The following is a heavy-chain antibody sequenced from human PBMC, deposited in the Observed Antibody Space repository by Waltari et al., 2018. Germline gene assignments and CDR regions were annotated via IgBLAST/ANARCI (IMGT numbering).Heavy chain of an antibody. CDR3: ARWGGCSGGSCYGDDY. CDR2: IYYSGST. Sequence: QVQLQESGPGLVKPSQTLSLTCPVSGGSISSGGYYWSWIRQHPGKGLEWIGYIYYSGSTYYNPSLKSRVTISVDTSKNQFSLKLSSVTAADTAVYYCARWGGCSGGSCYGDDYWGQGTLVTVSS. J-gene: IGHJ4*02. V-gene: IGHV4-31*03. D-gene: IGHD2-15*01. CDR1: GGSISSGGYY.